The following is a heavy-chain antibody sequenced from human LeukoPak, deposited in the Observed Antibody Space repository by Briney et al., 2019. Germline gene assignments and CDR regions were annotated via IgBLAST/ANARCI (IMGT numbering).Heavy chain of an antibody. CDR1: GGSISSSSYY. J-gene: IGHJ4*02. D-gene: IGHD5-12*01. CDR2: IYYSGII. Sequence: PSETLSLTCTVSGGSISSSSYYWGWIRQPPGKGLEWIGSIYYSGIIYYNPSLKSRVTISVDTSKNQFSLKLNSVTAADTAMYYCAYYSGYDSSSSWYGAEYFDYWGQGTLVTVSS. CDR3: AYYSGYDSSSSWYGAEYFDY. V-gene: IGHV4-39*07.